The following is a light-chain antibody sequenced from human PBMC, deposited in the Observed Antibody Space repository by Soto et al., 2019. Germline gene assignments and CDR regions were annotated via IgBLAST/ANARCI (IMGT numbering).Light chain of an antibody. Sequence: QSALTQPRSVSGSPGQSVTISCTGTSGDVGYYNYVSWYQQHPGKAPKVMIYDVTERPSGVPDRFSGSKSGNTASLTISGLQAEDEADYYCCSYAGTPRYVLGTGTKVTV. V-gene: IGLV2-11*01. CDR1: SGDVGYYNY. CDR2: DVT. J-gene: IGLJ1*01. CDR3: CSYAGTPRYV.